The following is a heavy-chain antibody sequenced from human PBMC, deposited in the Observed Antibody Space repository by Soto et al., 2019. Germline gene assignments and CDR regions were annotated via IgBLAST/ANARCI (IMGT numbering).Heavy chain of an antibody. J-gene: IGHJ6*02. Sequence: QITLKESGPTLVKPTQTLTLTCTFSGFSLSTSGVGVGWIRQPPGKALEWLALIYWDDDKRYSPSLKSRLTITKDTSKNQVVLTMTNMGPVDTATYYCAHRFARGSGLRPRDSYGMDVWGQGTTVTVSS. D-gene: IGHD3-3*01. V-gene: IGHV2-5*02. CDR3: AHRFARGSGLRPRDSYGMDV. CDR2: IYWDDDK. CDR1: GFSLSTSGVG.